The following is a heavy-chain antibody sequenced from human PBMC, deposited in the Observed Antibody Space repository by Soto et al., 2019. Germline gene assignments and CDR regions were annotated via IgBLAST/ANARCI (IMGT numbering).Heavy chain of an antibody. Sequence: EVQLVESGGGLEKPGGSLRLSCEASGFTFNDAWMSWVRQAQGKGLEWVARVKSKGAGGATDYAAPVKDRFTISRDDSRNTLYLQMNSLKTEDTAVYFCTTDKGNYGDYLRSWGQGILVTVSS. J-gene: IGHJ5*02. CDR3: TTDKGNYGDYLRS. CDR1: GFTFNDAW. CDR2: VKSKGAGGAT. V-gene: IGHV3-15*01. D-gene: IGHD4-17*01.